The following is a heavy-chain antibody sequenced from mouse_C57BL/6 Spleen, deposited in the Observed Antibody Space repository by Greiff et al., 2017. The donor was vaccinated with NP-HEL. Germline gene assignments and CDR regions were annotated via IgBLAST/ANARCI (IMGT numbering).Heavy chain of an antibody. Sequence: EVQLQESGPGLVKPSQSLSLTCSVTGYSITSGYYWNWIRQFPGNKLEWMGYISYDGSNNYNPSLKNRISITRDTSKNQFFLKLNSVTTEDTATYYCAREITTVVEDYFDYWGQGTTLTVSS. V-gene: IGHV3-6*01. CDR3: AREITTVVEDYFDY. J-gene: IGHJ2*01. CDR2: ISYDGSN. CDR1: GYSITSGYY. D-gene: IGHD1-1*01.